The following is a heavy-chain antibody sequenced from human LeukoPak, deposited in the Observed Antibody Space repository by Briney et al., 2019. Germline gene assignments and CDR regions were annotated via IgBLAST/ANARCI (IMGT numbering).Heavy chain of an antibody. CDR3: AKDIQLST. Sequence: SGGSLRLFCAASGFSFSSAVMMGARQAPGKGLEWVSLIGSSGGSTYNADSVKGRFTISRDNSKNTLSLQMNSLRVEDTAIYYCAKDIQLSTWGLGTMVTVSS. CDR1: GFSFSSAV. V-gene: IGHV3-23*01. D-gene: IGHD5-24*01. J-gene: IGHJ3*01. CDR2: IGSSGGST.